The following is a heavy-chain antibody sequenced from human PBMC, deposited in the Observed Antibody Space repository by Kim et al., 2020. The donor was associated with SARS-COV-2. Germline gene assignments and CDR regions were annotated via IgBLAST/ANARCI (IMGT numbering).Heavy chain of an antibody. D-gene: IGHD6-6*01. CDR2: INPIRGRA. V-gene: IGHV1-69*04. CDR3: ARVPAVSSDALGL. CDR1: GGTFSSYA. J-gene: IGHJ3*01. Sequence: SVKVSCKASGGTFSSYAIRWVRQAPGQGLEWMGRINPIRGRANYAQKFQGRVTITTDTSITTAYMELSSLRSDDTAVYYCARVPAVSSDALGLWSQGT.